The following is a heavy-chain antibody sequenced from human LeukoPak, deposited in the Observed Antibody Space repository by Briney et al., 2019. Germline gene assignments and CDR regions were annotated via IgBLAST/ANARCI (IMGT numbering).Heavy chain of an antibody. CDR3: ARSLGSSSFDP. J-gene: IGHJ5*02. D-gene: IGHD3-10*01. CDR1: GYTFTGYY. Sequence: WASVKVSCKASGYTFTGYYMHWVRQAPGQGLEWMGWINPNSGGTSYAQKFQGRVTMTRDTSISTAYMELSRLRSDDTAVYYCARSLGSSSFDPWGQGTLVTVSS. V-gene: IGHV1-2*02. CDR2: INPNSGGT.